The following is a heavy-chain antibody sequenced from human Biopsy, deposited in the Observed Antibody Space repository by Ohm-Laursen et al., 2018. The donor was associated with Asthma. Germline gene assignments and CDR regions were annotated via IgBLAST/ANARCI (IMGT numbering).Heavy chain of an antibody. CDR3: ARGLDYSGRSGFDY. CDR1: GFTFSSYY. V-gene: IGHV3-30*03. Sequence: RSLRLSCTASGFTFSSYYMHWVRQAPGKGLEWVALMSYDGSIKDYADSVKGRFTISRDNSMNTLYLHMNSLRVEDTAVYYCARGLDYSGRSGFDYWGQGTLVTVSS. J-gene: IGHJ4*02. D-gene: IGHD3-10*01. CDR2: MSYDGSIK.